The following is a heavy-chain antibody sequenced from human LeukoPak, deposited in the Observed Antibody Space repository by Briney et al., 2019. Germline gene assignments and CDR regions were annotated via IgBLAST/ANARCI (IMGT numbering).Heavy chain of an antibody. CDR3: AKVMARVGANDY. Sequence: GGSLRLSFAASGFTVSSNYMSWVRQAPGKGLEWVSVIYSGGSTYYADSVKGRFTISRDNSKNTLYLQMNSLRAEDTAVYYCAKVMARVGANDYWGQGTLVTVSS. V-gene: IGHV3-53*05. J-gene: IGHJ4*02. CDR2: IYSGGST. CDR1: GFTVSSNY. D-gene: IGHD1-26*01.